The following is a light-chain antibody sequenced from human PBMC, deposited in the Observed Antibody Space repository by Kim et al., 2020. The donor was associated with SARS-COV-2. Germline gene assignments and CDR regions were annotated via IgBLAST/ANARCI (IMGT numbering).Light chain of an antibody. J-gene: IGLJ2*01. V-gene: IGLV3-1*01. CDR2: EDS. Sequence: VSPGQTASITCSGHKLGDRYVSWYQQRPGQSPVVVIYEDSKRPSGIPERFSGSNSGNTATLTISGTQAMDEADYYCQAWDSSTGVFGGGTQLTVL. CDR1: KLGDRY. CDR3: QAWDSSTGV.